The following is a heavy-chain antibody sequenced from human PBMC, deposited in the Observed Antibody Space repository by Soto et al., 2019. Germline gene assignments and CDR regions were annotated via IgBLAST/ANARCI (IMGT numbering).Heavy chain of an antibody. CDR3: AAGPVVSSYYYYGMDV. Sequence: GASVKVSCKASGGTFSSYAISWVRQAPGQGLEWMGGIIPIFGTANYAQKFQGRVTITADESTSTAYMELSSLRSEDTAVYYCAAGPVVSSYYYYGMDVWGQGTTVTVSS. V-gene: IGHV1-69*13. J-gene: IGHJ6*02. CDR2: IIPIFGTA. CDR1: GGTFSSYA. D-gene: IGHD6-6*01.